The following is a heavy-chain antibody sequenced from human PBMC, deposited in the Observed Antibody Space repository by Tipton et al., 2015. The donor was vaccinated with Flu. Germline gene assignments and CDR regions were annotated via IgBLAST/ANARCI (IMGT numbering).Heavy chain of an antibody. J-gene: IGHJ6*02. CDR1: GGSFSNYY. D-gene: IGHD3-22*01. CDR2: INHSGRT. CDR3: ARIYDTSGYYNGLDV. V-gene: IGHV4-34*01. Sequence: TLSLTCAVYGGSFSNYYWSWIRQPPGKGLEWIGEINHSGRTNYNPSLKSRVTISVDTSNNQFSLKLSSVAAADTAVYYCARIYDTSGYYNGLDVWGQGTTVTVPS.